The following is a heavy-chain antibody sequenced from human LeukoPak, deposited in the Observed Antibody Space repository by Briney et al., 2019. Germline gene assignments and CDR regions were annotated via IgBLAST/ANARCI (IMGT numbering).Heavy chain of an antibody. Sequence: PGESLRISCKGSGYSFTTYWIGWVRQMPGKGLEWMGIIYPGDSDTRYSPSFQGQVNISADKSISTAYLQWSSLKASDTAMYYCARCYGSGSYYTHFDYWGQGTLVTVSS. CDR1: GYSFTTYW. CDR3: ARCYGSGSYYTHFDY. CDR2: IYPGDSDT. D-gene: IGHD3-10*01. J-gene: IGHJ4*02. V-gene: IGHV5-51*01.